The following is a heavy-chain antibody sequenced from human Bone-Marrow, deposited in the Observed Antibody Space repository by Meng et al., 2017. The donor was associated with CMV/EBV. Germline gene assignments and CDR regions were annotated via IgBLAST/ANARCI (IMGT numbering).Heavy chain of an antibody. CDR3: TTDPVTTWNWFDP. CDR1: GFTFSNAW. V-gene: IGHV3-15*01. Sequence: GESLKISCAASGFTFSNAWMSWVRQAPGKGLEWVGRIKSKTDGGTTDYAAPVKGRFTISRDDSKNTLYLQMNSLKTEDTAVYYCTTDPVTTWNWFDPWDQGTLVTVSS. CDR2: IKSKTDGGTT. J-gene: IGHJ5*02. D-gene: IGHD4-11*01.